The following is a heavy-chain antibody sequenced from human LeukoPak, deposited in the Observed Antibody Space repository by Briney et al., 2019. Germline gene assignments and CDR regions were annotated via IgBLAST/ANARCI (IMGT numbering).Heavy chain of an antibody. V-gene: IGHV3-48*03. CDR3: AREYDYGGNRPGCFQH. J-gene: IGHJ1*01. CDR1: GFTFSSYE. CDR2: ISSSGSTI. Sequence: GGSLRLSCAASGFTFSSYEMNWVRQAPGKGLEWVSYISSSGSTIYYADSVKGRFTISRDNAKNSLYLQMNSLRAEDTAVYYCAREYDYGGNRPGCFQHWGQGTLVIVSS. D-gene: IGHD4-23*01.